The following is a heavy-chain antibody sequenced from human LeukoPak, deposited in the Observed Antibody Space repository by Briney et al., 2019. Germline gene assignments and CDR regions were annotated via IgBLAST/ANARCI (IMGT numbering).Heavy chain of an antibody. CDR3: AREEHLAGYYYGMDV. CDR2: IYYSGST. J-gene: IGHJ6*02. V-gene: IGHV4-39*07. CDR1: GGSISSSSYY. Sequence: SETLSLTCTVSGGSISSSSYYWGWIRQPPGKGLEWIGNIYYSGSTNYNPSLKSRVTISVDTSKNQFSLKLSSVTAADTAVYYCAREEHLAGYYYGMDVWGQGTTVTVSS. D-gene: IGHD1/OR15-1a*01.